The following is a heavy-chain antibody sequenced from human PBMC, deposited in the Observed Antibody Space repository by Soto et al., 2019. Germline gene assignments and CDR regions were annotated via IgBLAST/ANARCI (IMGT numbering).Heavy chain of an antibody. D-gene: IGHD3-9*01. CDR3: TTTTVLRYFDWLESHAFDI. V-gene: IGHV3-15*07. CDR1: SVSNAW. CDR2: IKSKTDGGTT. Sequence: SVSNAWMNWVRQAPGKGLEWVGRIKSKTDGGTTDYAAPVKGRFTISRDDSKNTLYLQMNSLKTEDTAVYYCTTTTVLRYFDWLESHAFDIWGQGTMVTVSS. J-gene: IGHJ3*02.